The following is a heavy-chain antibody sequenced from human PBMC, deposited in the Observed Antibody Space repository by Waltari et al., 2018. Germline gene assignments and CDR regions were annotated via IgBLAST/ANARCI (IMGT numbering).Heavy chain of an antibody. CDR1: GGSFGDYY. J-gene: IGHJ4*02. D-gene: IGHD3-10*01. V-gene: IGHV4-34*01. CDR3: ATVSHYTSSGY. CDR2: ISHLGTS. Sequence: LQLQQWGAGLLKPSETLSLTCVVYGGSFGDYYYSWIRQPPVKGLAWIGQISHLGTSKYNPPFRRRITISVDASKNQFSLLLDSATAWDTAVYYCATVSHYTSSGYSAQGTLFTVSS.